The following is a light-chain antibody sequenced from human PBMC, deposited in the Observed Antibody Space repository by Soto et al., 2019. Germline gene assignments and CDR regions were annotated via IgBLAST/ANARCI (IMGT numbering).Light chain of an antibody. V-gene: IGKV1-5*01. Sequence: DIQMTQSPSNLSASVGDRVTITCRARHSISTWLAWYQQKPGKAPKLLIYDASTLETGVPSRFSGGGSGSQFTLTISSLQPDDSATYYCQQYNHYSPAFGQGTKVELK. CDR3: QQYNHYSPA. J-gene: IGKJ1*01. CDR2: DAS. CDR1: HSISTW.